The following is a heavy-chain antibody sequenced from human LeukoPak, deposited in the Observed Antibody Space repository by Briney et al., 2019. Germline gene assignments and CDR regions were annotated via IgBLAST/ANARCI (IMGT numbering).Heavy chain of an antibody. Sequence: GGSLRLSCAASGFTFSSYSMNWVRQAPGKGLEWVSSISSSSSYIYYADSVKGRFTISRDNAKNSLYLQMNSLRAEDTAVYYCARGEDASGSYYYYYYGMDVWGQGTTVTVSS. CDR2: ISSSSSYI. J-gene: IGHJ6*02. CDR3: ARGEDASGSYYYYYYGMDV. CDR1: GFTFSSYS. V-gene: IGHV3-21*01. D-gene: IGHD3-10*01.